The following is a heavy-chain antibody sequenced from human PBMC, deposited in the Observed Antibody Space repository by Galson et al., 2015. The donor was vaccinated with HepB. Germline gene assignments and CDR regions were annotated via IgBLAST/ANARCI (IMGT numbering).Heavy chain of an antibody. CDR3: VRDHWYIDY. J-gene: IGHJ4*02. CDR2: IKTDGSEK. V-gene: IGHV3-7*03. Sequence: SLRLSCAASGFTFSNYWMAWVRQTPGKGLEWVANIKTDGSEKSYVDSVKGRFTISRDNAKNSLFLQMNSLRAEDTAVYYCVRDHWYIDYWGRGTLVTVSS. D-gene: IGHD1-1*01. CDR1: GFTFSNYW.